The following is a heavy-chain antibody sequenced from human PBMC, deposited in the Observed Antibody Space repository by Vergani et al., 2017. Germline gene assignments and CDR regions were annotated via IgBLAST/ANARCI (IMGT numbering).Heavy chain of an antibody. J-gene: IGHJ6*02. CDR2: IYRTGRT. CDR1: GFSIDNGYY. CDR3: ARAGGHCSGGSCLYMSGYYYYGMDV. Sequence: QVQLQESGPGLVKPSETLSLTCAVSGFSIDNGYYWDWIRQPPGKGLEWIGSIYRTGRTHFNPSLKSRVTISVDTSKNQFSLKLSSVTAADTAVYYCARAGGHCSGGSCLYMSGYYYYGMDVWGQGTTVTVSS. D-gene: IGHD2-15*01. V-gene: IGHV4-38-2*01.